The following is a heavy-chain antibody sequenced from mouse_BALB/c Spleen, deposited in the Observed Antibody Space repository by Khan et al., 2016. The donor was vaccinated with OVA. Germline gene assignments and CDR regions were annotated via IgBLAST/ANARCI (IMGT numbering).Heavy chain of an antibody. V-gene: IGHV1-4*01. D-gene: IGHD2-14*01. CDR3: VRDGAYHRNDSWFAY. CDR1: GYTFTSYT. CDR2: INPSNGYT. J-gene: IGHJ3*01. Sequence: QVQLKESGAELARPGASVRMSCKASGYTFTSYTIHWIKKRPGQGLEWIGYINPSNGYTNYNQKFKDKATLTTDKSSTTADLQVSSLTSDDSAVYNWVRDGAYHRNDSWFAYWGQGTLVTVSA.